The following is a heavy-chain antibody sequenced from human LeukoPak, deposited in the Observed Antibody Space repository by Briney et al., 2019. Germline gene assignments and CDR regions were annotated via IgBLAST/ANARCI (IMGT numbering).Heavy chain of an antibody. J-gene: IGHJ4*02. D-gene: IGHD6-6*01. CDR1: GFTFSSYW. Sequence: GGSLRLSCAASGFTFSSYWMHWVRHAPGKGLVWVSRINTDGSTTNYADSVKGRFTISRDNAKNTLYLQMNSLRAEDTAVYYCATDRSSIAVRPHWGQGTLVTVSS. CDR2: INTDGSTT. CDR3: ATDRSSIAVRPH. V-gene: IGHV3-74*01.